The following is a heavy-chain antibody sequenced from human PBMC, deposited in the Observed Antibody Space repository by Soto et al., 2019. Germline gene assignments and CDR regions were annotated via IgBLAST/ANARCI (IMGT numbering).Heavy chain of an antibody. V-gene: IGHV4-31*03. CDR2: IYYSGST. CDR3: ARGQVVATFNPHFDY. J-gene: IGHJ4*02. CDR1: RGSINSGGYY. D-gene: IGHD5-12*01. Sequence: SETLSLTCTVSRGSINSGGYYWNWIRQHPEKGLEWIGNIYYSGSTYYNPSLKSRVVISIDTSENQFSLRLSSVTAADTAVYYCARGQVVATFNPHFDYWGQGPLVTVSS.